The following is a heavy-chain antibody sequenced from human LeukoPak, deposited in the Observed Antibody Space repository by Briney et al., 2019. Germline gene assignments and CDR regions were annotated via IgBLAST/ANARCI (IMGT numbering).Heavy chain of an antibody. CDR1: GFTLSNYW. CDR3: ASGRQPGY. Sequence: PGGSLTLSCLASGFTLSNYWMSWVRQAAGKGLDWVANIKEDGSEKYYVDSVKGRFTISRDNAENSLYLQMTSLRAGNTALYYCASGRQPGYWGQRTLVTVSS. D-gene: IGHD3-10*01. V-gene: IGHV3-7*01. J-gene: IGHJ4*02. CDR2: IKEDGSEK.